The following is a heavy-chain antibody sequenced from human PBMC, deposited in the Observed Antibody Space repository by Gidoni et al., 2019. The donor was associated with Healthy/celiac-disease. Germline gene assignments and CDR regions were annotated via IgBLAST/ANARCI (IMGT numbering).Heavy chain of an antibody. D-gene: IGHD3-22*01. J-gene: IGHJ4*02. CDR2: IYWNDDK. Sequence: QITLKESGPTLVKPTQTLTLTCTFSGFSLSTSGVGVGWIRQPPGKALEWLALIYWNDDKRYSPSLKSRLTITKDTSKNQVVLTMTNMDPVDTATYYCAHRVSYYDSSGYFILAFEDSFSYWGQGTLVTVSS. V-gene: IGHV2-5*01. CDR1: GFSLSTSGVG. CDR3: AHRVSYYDSSGYFILAFEDSFSY.